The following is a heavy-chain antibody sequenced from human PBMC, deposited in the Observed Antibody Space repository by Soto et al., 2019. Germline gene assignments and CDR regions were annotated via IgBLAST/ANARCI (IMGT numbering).Heavy chain of an antibody. Sequence: EALKISCKRYGERFTNNWIGWVRQMPGKGLEWMGIIYLGDSDIRYSPSLQGQVTISADKSTSTAYLQWSSLKASDTAMYYRARQRVAAAIGYFDSWGQGTTVTVSS. D-gene: IGHD2-2*01. V-gene: IGHV5-51*01. CDR1: GERFTNNW. CDR2: IYLGDSDI. CDR3: ARQRVAAAIGYFDS. J-gene: IGHJ4*02.